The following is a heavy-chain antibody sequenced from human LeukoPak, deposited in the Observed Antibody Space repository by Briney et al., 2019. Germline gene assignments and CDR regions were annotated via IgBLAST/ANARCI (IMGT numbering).Heavy chain of an antibody. CDR3: ARDVGITVADSFDP. V-gene: IGHV1-18*04. CDR2: IHIYRGNT. J-gene: IGHJ5*02. D-gene: IGHD6-13*01. CDR1: GYTFSTYY. Sequence: ASVKVSCKASGYTFSTYYMHWVRQAPGQGLEWMGWIHIYRGNTNYAQKFQGRVTMTTDTSTSTVYMEVRGLRSDDTAMYYCARDVGITVADSFDPWGQGTLVTVSS.